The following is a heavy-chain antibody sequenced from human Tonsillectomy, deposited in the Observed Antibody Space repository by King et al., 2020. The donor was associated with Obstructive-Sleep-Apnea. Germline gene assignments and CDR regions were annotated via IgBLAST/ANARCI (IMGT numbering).Heavy chain of an antibody. Sequence: VQLVESGGGLVQPGGSLRLSCAASVFTFSSYIMNWVRQAPGKGLEWVSYISSSSSTIYYADSVKGRFTISRDNAKNSLYLQMNSLRAEDTAVYYCARRNDYGDPYYFDYWGQGTLVTVSS. V-gene: IGHV3-48*01. J-gene: IGHJ4*02. CDR3: ARRNDYGDPYYFDY. D-gene: IGHD4-17*01. CDR1: VFTFSSYI. CDR2: ISSSSSTI.